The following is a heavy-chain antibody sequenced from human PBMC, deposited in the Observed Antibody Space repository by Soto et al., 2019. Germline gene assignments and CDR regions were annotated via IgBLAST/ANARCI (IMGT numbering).Heavy chain of an antibody. Sequence: DVQLEESGGGLVQPGGSLRLACAGSGFKFSSYEMNWVRQAPGKGLEGLSFILHSGDIIYYADSVKGRFTISRDNAKNLLYLHMNTLRVEDTAIYYCATRLSVSYGPLFDQWGQGTLVTVSS. J-gene: IGHJ4*02. CDR3: ATRLSVSYGPLFDQ. D-gene: IGHD3-16*01. V-gene: IGHV3-48*03. CDR2: ILHSGDII. CDR1: GFKFSSYE.